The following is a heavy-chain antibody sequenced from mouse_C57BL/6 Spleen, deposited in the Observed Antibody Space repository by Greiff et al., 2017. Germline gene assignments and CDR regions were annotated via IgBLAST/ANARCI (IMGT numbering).Heavy chain of an antibody. CDR2: IDPENGDT. Sequence: EVQLQQSGAELVRPGASVKLSCTASGFNIKDDYMHWVKQRPEQGLEWIGWIDPENGDTEYASKFQGKATITADTSSNTAYLQLSSLTSEDTAVYYCTLITSCAYWGQGTLVTVSA. CDR3: TLITSCAY. V-gene: IGHV14-4*01. CDR1: GFNIKDDY. D-gene: IGHD1-1*01. J-gene: IGHJ3*01.